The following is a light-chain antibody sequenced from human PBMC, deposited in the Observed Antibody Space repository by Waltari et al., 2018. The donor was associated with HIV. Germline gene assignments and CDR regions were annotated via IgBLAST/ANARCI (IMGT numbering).Light chain of an antibody. J-gene: IGLJ7*01. CDR1: VLPKRY. CDR3: QSADSSGTYAV. CDR2: KDG. Sequence: SYELTQPPSVSVSPGQTARITCSGDVLPKRYAYWYQQKPGQAPVVVISKDGERPSGIPERFSGSSSGTTVTLTISGVQAEDEADYYCQSADSSGTYAVFGGGTQLTVL. V-gene: IGLV3-25*03.